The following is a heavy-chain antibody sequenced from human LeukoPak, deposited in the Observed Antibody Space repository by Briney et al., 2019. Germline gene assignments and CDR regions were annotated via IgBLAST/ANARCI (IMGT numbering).Heavy chain of an antibody. V-gene: IGHV1-18*01. Sequence: ASVKVSCKASGYTFTSYGISWVRQAPGQGLEWMGWISAYNGHTNYAQKLQGRVTMTTDTSTSTAYMELRSLRSDDTAVYYCARVIWNIVVVPAAMNLYYYYGMDVWGQGTTVTVSS. D-gene: IGHD2-2*01. CDR1: GYTFTSYG. CDR2: ISAYNGHT. CDR3: ARVIWNIVVVPAAMNLYYYYGMDV. J-gene: IGHJ6*02.